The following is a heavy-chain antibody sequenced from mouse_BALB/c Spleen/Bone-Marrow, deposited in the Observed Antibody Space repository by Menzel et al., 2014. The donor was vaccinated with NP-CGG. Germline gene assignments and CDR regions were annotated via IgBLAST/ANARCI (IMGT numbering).Heavy chain of an antibody. V-gene: IGHV14-3*02. Sequence: VHVKQSGAELVKPGASIKLSCTASGFNIKDTYMHWAKQRPEQGLEWIGRIDPANGNTKYDPKFQGKATITADTSSNTAYLQLSSLTSEDTAVYYCARGGNYFYYWGQGTTLTVSS. CDR2: IDPANGNT. CDR1: GFNIKDTY. J-gene: IGHJ2*01. CDR3: ARGGNYFYY.